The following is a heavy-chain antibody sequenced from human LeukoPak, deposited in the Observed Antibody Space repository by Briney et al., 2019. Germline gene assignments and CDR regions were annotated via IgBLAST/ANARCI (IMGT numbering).Heavy chain of an antibody. CDR1: GFTISTYA. Sequence: GGSLRLSCIASGFTISTYAMSWVRQAPGKGLEWVSRICVVGGTTYYADSVQGRFTISRDLSKNTLYLQMNSLRADETAVYFCAKGCSGATSGPTVGGVFPFDIWGQGTMVTVSS. J-gene: IGHJ3*02. D-gene: IGHD2-15*01. CDR2: ICVVGGTT. V-gene: IGHV3-23*01. CDR3: AKGCSGATSGPTVGGVFPFDI.